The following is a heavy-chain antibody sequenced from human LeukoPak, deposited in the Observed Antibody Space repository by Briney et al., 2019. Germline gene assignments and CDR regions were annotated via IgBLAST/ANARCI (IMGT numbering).Heavy chain of an antibody. D-gene: IGHD6-19*01. Sequence: GGSLRLSCAASEFTFNSFGMHWVRQAPGKGLEWVAFIWYDSSTKIYADSVKGRFTVSRDNSKNTLYLQMNSLRPEDTAVYYCAKKTMTPAGPFDYWGQGTLVTVSS. V-gene: IGHV3-30*02. J-gene: IGHJ4*02. CDR3: AKKTMTPAGPFDY. CDR1: EFTFNSFG. CDR2: IWYDSSTK.